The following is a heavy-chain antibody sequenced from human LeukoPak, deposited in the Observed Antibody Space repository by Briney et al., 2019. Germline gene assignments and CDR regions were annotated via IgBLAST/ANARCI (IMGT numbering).Heavy chain of an antibody. V-gene: IGHV3-9*01. CDR2: ISWNSGSI. Sequence: GGSLRLSCAGSGFTLCDYAMPWVRQAPGEGLEWVSGISWNSGSIGYADSVKDRFTISRDNAKNSLYLQMNSLRAEDTALYYCAKGVVIGAFDIWGQGTMVTVSS. D-gene: IGHD3-3*01. CDR1: GFTLCDYA. CDR3: AKGVVIGAFDI. J-gene: IGHJ3*02.